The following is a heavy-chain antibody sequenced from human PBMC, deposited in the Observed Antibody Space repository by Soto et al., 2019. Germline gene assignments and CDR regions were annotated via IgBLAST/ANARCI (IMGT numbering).Heavy chain of an antibody. J-gene: IGHJ6*02. CDR2: INWDGGDT. CDR1: AFTFDDYT. Sequence: HPGVSLRLSCAASAFTFDDYTMQCGSQAPGKGLEWVSLINWDGGDTYYADSVKGRFTISRDNSKNSLYLQMNSLTTEDTALYYCSKDKPKYYGMDAWGQGTTVTVSS. V-gene: IGHV3-43*01. CDR3: SKDKPKYYGMDA.